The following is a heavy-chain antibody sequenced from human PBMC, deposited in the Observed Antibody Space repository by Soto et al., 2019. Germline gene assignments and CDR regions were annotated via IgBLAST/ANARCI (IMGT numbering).Heavy chain of an antibody. CDR2: IYYSGST. D-gene: IGHD6-19*01. V-gene: IGHV4-61*01. Sequence: SETLSLTCTVSGGSVSSGSYYWSWIRQPPGKGLEWIGYIYYSGSTNYNPSLKSRVTISVDTSKNTLYLQMNSLRAEDTAVYYCARGSGWSNTYSDYWGQGTLVTVSS. J-gene: IGHJ4*02. CDR3: ARGSGWSNTYSDY. CDR1: GGSVSSGSYY.